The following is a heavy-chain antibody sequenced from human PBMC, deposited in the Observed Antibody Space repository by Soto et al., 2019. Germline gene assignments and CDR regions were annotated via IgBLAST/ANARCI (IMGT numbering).Heavy chain of an antibody. CDR1: GFTFDSYT. CDR2: ISATTTYK. J-gene: IGHJ2*01. D-gene: IGHD1-1*01. CDR3: ARGGTSKSGHLWYFDL. Sequence: EVPVVESGGGLVKPGGSLRLSCTASGFTFDSYTMNWLRQAPGRGLEWVSSISATTTYKYYADSVEGRFTISRDNAKNSLYLQTNSLGAEDTAVYYCARGGTSKSGHLWYFDLWGRGTLVTVSS. V-gene: IGHV3-21*01.